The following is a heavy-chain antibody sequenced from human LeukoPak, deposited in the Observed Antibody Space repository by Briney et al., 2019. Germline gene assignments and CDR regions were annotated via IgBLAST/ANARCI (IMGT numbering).Heavy chain of an antibody. J-gene: IGHJ5*01. V-gene: IGHV4-61*03. CDR3: ARGASGTRSKFDC. D-gene: IGHD1/OR15-1a*01. Sequence: PSETLSLTCTVSGASVSSGSDFWSWVRQPPGKGLEWIGYVYFRGSTKYNPSLKSRATMSIDTAKNHFSLNLTSVTAADAAVYYCARGASGTRSKFDCWGQGTLVTVSS. CDR1: GASVSSGSDF. CDR2: VYFRGST.